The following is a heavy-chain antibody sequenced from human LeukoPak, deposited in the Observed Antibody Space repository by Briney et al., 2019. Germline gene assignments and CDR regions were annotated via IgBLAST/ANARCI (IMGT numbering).Heavy chain of an antibody. Sequence: PGGSLRLSCAASGFTFSNYWMTWVRQPPGKGLEWVANIKLDGSETYYVDSVKGRFTISRDNAKNSVYLQMNSLRVEDTAVYYCVQEIWRWLLWGQGTLVTVSS. J-gene: IGHJ4*02. CDR2: IKLDGSET. V-gene: IGHV3-7*01. CDR3: VQEIWRWLL. CDR1: GFTFSNYW. D-gene: IGHD2-15*01.